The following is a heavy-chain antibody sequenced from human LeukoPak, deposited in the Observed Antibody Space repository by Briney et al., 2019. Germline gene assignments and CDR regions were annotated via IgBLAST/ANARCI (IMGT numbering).Heavy chain of an antibody. CDR2: IYYSGST. Sequence: PSETLSLTCTVSGDSISSGGYYWSWIRQHPGKGLEWIGYIYYSGSTYYNPSLKSRVTISVDTSKNQFSLKLSSATAADTAVYYCARVSGGGNFLDYWGQGTLVTVSS. V-gene: IGHV4-31*03. J-gene: IGHJ4*02. CDR1: GDSISSGGYY. CDR3: ARVSGGGNFLDY. D-gene: IGHD2-15*01.